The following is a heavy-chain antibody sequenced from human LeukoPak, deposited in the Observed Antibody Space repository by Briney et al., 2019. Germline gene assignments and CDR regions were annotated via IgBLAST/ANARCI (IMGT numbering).Heavy chain of an antibody. CDR2: IYHSGNS. D-gene: IGHD3-9*01. J-gene: IGHJ3*02. Sequence: SETLSLTCTVSGSSITDDYYWGWIRQPPGKGLEWIGNIYHSGNSFYNPSLKSRVTISLHTSKNQISLTLDSVTAADAAMYFCARSDWYLRGDAFDIWGQGTMVTVSS. V-gene: IGHV4-38-2*02. CDR3: ARSDWYLRGDAFDI. CDR1: GSSITDDYY.